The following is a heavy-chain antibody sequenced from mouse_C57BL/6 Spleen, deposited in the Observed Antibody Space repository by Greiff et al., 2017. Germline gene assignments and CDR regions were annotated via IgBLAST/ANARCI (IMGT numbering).Heavy chain of an antibody. CDR3: ARSRSTLYFDY. D-gene: IGHD5-1*01. CDR1: GYTFTSYW. CDR2: IDPSDSET. J-gene: IGHJ2*01. Sequence: QVQLQQPGAELVRPGSSVTLSCKASGYTFTSYWMHWVKQRPIQGLEWIGNIDPSDSETHYNQKFKDKATLTVDKSSSTAYMQLSSLTSEDSAVYYCARSRSTLYFDYWGQGTTLTVSS. V-gene: IGHV1-52*01.